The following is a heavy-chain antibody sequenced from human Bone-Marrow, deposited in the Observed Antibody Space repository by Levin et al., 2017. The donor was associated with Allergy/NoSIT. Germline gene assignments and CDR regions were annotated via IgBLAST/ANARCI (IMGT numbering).Heavy chain of an antibody. CDR2: ISGSGGST. CDR3: AKSKKLLRPQGGY. V-gene: IGHV3-23*01. D-gene: IGHD2-2*01. Sequence: GESLKISCAASGFTFSSYAMSWVRQAPGKGLEWVSAISGSGGSTYYADSVKGRFTISRDNSKNTLYLQMNSLRAEDTAVYYCAKSKKLLRPQGGYWGQGTLVTVSS. J-gene: IGHJ4*02. CDR1: GFTFSSYA.